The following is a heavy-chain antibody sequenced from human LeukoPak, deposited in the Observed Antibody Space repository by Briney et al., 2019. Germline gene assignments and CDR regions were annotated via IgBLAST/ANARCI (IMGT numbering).Heavy chain of an antibody. Sequence: PGGSLRLSCAASGFTFSSYSMNWVRQAPGKGLEWVSSISSSSSYIYYADSVKGRFTISRDNAKNSLYLQMNSLRAEDTAVYYCARARDRYCSSTSCSFDYWGQGTLVTVSS. V-gene: IGHV3-21*01. D-gene: IGHD2-2*01. J-gene: IGHJ4*02. CDR2: ISSSSSYI. CDR1: GFTFSSYS. CDR3: ARARDRYCSSTSCSFDY.